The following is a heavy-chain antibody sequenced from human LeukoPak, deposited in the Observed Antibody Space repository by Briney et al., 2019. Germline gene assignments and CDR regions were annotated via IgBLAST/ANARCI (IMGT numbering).Heavy chain of an antibody. Sequence: SETLSLTCTVSGFSINSAYYWGWIRQPPGKGKEWIGAINHSGTTYHNPSLKSRVTISVDTSNNQFSLRLSYVTAADTAVYYCARLPRSVFGVDYIDYWGQGTLATVSS. J-gene: IGHJ4*02. D-gene: IGHD3-3*01. V-gene: IGHV4-38-2*02. CDR2: INHSGTT. CDR1: GFSINSAYY. CDR3: ARLPRSVFGVDYIDY.